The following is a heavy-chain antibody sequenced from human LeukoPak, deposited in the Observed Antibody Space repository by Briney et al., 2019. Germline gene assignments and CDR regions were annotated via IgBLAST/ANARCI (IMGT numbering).Heavy chain of an antibody. Sequence: ASVKVSCKSSGFTFTDEYIHWVRQAPGQGLEWMGWVNPYSGAINYAQKFQGRVTLTRDTSISTAYMELSRLTSGDTAVYYCARDPKSQLLLDYWGQGTLVTVSS. J-gene: IGHJ4*02. V-gene: IGHV1-2*02. CDR2: VNPYSGAI. D-gene: IGHD2-2*01. CDR1: GFTFTDEY. CDR3: ARDPKSQLLLDY.